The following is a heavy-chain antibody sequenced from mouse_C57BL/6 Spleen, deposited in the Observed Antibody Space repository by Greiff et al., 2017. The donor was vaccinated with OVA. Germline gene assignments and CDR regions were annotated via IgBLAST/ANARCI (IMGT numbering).Heavy chain of an antibody. CDR3: ARDYYGSSPWFAY. J-gene: IGHJ3*01. CDR1: GYSFTGYY. D-gene: IGHD1-1*01. Sequence: DVKLQESGPELVKPGASVKISCKASGYSFTGYYMNWVKQSPEKSLEWIGEINPSTGGTTYNQKFKAKATLTVDKSSSTAYMQLKSLTSEDSAVYYCARDYYGSSPWFAYWGQGTLVTVSA. V-gene: IGHV1-42*01. CDR2: INPSTGGT.